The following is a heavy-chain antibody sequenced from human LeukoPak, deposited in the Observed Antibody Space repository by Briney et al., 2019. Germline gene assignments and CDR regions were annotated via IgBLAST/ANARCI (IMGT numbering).Heavy chain of an antibody. Sequence: GGSLRLSCAASGFTFSSYAMHWVRQAPGKGLEWVAVISYDGSNKYYADSVKGRFTISRDNSKNTLHLQMNSLGAEDTAVYYCARESRAAASTLDYWGQGTLVTASS. D-gene: IGHD6-13*01. CDR2: ISYDGSNK. CDR1: GFTFSSYA. V-gene: IGHV3-30*04. J-gene: IGHJ4*02. CDR3: ARESRAAASTLDY.